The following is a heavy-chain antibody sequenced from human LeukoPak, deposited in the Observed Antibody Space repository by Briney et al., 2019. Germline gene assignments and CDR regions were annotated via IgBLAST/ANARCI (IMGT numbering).Heavy chain of an antibody. Sequence: SETLSLTCAVSGYSISSGYYWGWIRQPPGKGLEWIGSIYHSGKTYYNPPLKGRVTISVDTSKNQLSLKLGSVTAADTAVYYCARGPWYYDGSGYLDYWGQGTLVTVSS. J-gene: IGHJ4*02. CDR3: ARGPWYYDGSGYLDY. CDR2: IYHSGKT. D-gene: IGHD3-22*01. V-gene: IGHV4-38-2*01. CDR1: GYSISSGYY.